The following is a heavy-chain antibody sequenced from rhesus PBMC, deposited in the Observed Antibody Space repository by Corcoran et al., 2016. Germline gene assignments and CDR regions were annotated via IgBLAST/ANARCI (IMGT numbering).Heavy chain of an antibody. CDR3: AKESAAADHFDY. Sequence: EVQLVQSGAEVKRPGESLKISCKTSGYSFTRYWISWVRQMPGKGLELMGGFESGYSGTHYRPSFQGQVTISADKSISTAYLQWSSLKASDSATYYWAKESAAADHFDYWGQGVLVTVSS. CDR2: FESGYSGT. D-gene: IGHD6-31*01. J-gene: IGHJ4*01. V-gene: IGHV5-2*01. CDR1: GYSFTRYW.